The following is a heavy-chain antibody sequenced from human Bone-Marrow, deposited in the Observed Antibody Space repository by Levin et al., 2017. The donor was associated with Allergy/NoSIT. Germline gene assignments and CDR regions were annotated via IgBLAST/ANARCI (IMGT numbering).Heavy chain of an antibody. D-gene: IGHD7-27*01. CDR2: INPSGGST. Sequence: ASVKVSCKASGYTFTSYYMHWVRQAPGQGLEWMGIINPSGGSTSYAQKFQGRVTMTRDTSTSTVYMELSSLRSEDTAVYYCARDRETGAFLTYYYYYGMDVWGQGTTVTVSS. CDR3: ARDRETGAFLTYYYYYGMDV. V-gene: IGHV1-46*01. CDR1: GYTFTSYY. J-gene: IGHJ6*02.